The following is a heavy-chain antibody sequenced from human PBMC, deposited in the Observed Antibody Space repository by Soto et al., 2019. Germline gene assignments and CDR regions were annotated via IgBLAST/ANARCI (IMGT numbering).Heavy chain of an antibody. CDR3: ARTAADYGDYEMGDY. Sequence: QVHLQESGPGLVKPSQTLSLTCTVSGGSISSGGYYWRWIRQHPGKGLEGIGYIYYSGSTYYNPPLKRRVTILVDTSKNQFSLQLSSVTAADTAVYYCARTAADYGDYEMGDYWGQGTLVTVSS. CDR2: IYYSGST. J-gene: IGHJ4*02. V-gene: IGHV4-31*03. D-gene: IGHD4-17*01. CDR1: GGSISSGGYY.